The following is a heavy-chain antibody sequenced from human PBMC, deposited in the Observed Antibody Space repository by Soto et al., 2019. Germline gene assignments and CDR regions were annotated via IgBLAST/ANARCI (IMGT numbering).Heavy chain of an antibody. CDR1: GYTFTSYY. CDR3: ALSGATPGYYFDY. CDR2: INPSGGST. J-gene: IGHJ4*02. Sequence: GASVKVSCKASGYTFTSYYMHWVRQAPGQGLERMGIINPSGGSTSYAQKFQGRVTMTRDTSTSTVYIELSSLRSEDTAVYYCALSGATPGYYFDYWGQGTLVTVSS. D-gene: IGHD5-12*01. V-gene: IGHV1-46*01.